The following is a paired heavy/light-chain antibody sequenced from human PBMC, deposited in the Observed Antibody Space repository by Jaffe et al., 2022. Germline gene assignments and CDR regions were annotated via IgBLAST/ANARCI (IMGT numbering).Heavy chain of an antibody. CDR1: GGTFSSYT. J-gene: IGHJ6*03. CDR2: IIPILGIA. V-gene: IGHV1-69*02. Sequence: QVQLVQSGAEVKKPGSSVKVSCKASGGTFSSYTISWVRQAPGQGLEWMGRIIPILGIANYAQKFQGRVTITADKSTSTAYMELSSLRSEDTAVYYCARQGVVVTARGAYYYYYMDVWGKGTTVTVSS. D-gene: IGHD2-21*02. CDR3: ARQGVVVTARGAYYYYYMDV.
Light chain of an antibody. CDR1: SSDVGGYNY. Sequence: QSALTQPASVSGSPGQSITISCTGTSSDVGGYNYVSWYQQHPGKAPKLMIYDVSNRPSGVSNRFSGSKSGNTASLTISGLQAEDEADYYCSSYTSSSTLGDWVFGGGTKLTVL. J-gene: IGLJ3*02. CDR3: SSYTSSSTLGDWV. CDR2: DVS. V-gene: IGLV2-14*03.